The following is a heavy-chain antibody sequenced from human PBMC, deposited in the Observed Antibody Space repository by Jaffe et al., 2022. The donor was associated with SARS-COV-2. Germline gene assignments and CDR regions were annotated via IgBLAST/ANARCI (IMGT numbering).Heavy chain of an antibody. V-gene: IGHV4-38-2*02. CDR3: ARGLWYFDL. CDR2: IYHSGST. J-gene: IGHJ2*01. Sequence: QVQLQESGPGLVKPSETLSLTCTVSGYSISSGYFWGWIRQPPGKGLEWIGNIYHSGSTYYNPSLKSRVTISVDTSKNQFSLKLSSVTAADTAVYYCARGLWYFDLWGRGTLVTVSS. CDR1: GYSISSGYF.